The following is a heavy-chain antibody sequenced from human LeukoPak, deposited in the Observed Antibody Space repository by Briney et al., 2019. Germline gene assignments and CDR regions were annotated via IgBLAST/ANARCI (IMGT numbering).Heavy chain of an antibody. J-gene: IGHJ6*04. V-gene: IGHV3-11*06. CDR1: GFTFSNYA. CDR3: AELGITMIGGV. CDR2: MRSGDGDT. Sequence: GGSLRLSCAASGFTFSNYAMSWVRQAPGKGLEWVAVMRSGDGDTTCADSVKGRFTISRDNAKNSLYLQMNSLRAEDTAVYYCAELGITMIGGVWGKGTTVTISS. D-gene: IGHD3-10*02.